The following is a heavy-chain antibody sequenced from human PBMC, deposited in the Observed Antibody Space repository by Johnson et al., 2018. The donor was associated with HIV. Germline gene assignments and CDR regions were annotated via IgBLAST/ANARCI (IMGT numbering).Heavy chain of an antibody. CDR1: GFTFSSYT. J-gene: IGHJ3*02. D-gene: IGHD1-14*01. Sequence: HVQLVESGGGVVRPGGSLRLSCAASGFTFSSYTMHWVRQAPAKGLEWVAVISYDGSDKDYADSVKGRFTISRDNSKNTLYLQMNSLRHEDTAVYYCARDQGELRRTHAFDIWGQGTMVTVAS. CDR3: ARDQGELRRTHAFDI. V-gene: IGHV3-30*04. CDR2: ISYDGSDK.